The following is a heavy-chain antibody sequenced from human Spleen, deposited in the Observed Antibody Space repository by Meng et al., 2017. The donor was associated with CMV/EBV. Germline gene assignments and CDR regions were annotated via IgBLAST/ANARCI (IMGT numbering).Heavy chain of an antibody. V-gene: IGHV5-51*01. CDR3: ARLWGSPDC. CDR2: IYPGSSDT. D-gene: IGHD3-16*01. Sequence: GGSLRLSCKGSGYSFIDYWIGWVRQKPGKGLEWMGIIYPGSSDTRYSPSFQGQVTISADESTDTAYLQWSSLRASDSAIYYCARLWGSPDCWGQGTQVTVSS. J-gene: IGHJ4*02. CDR1: GYSFIDYW.